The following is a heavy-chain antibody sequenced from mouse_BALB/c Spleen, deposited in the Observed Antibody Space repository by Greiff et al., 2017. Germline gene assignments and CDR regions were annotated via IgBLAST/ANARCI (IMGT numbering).Heavy chain of an antibody. CDR3: APYGYDTWFAD. V-gene: IGHV1S29*02. CDR1: GYTFTDYN. CDR2: IYPYNGGT. J-gene: IGHJ3*01. D-gene: IGHD2-2*01. Sequence: VQLQQSGPELVKPGASVKISCKASGYTFTDYNMHWVKQSHGKSLEWIGYIYPYNGGTGYNQKFKSKATLTVDNSSSTAYMELRSLTSEDSAVYYCAPYGYDTWFADWGQGTLVTVSA.